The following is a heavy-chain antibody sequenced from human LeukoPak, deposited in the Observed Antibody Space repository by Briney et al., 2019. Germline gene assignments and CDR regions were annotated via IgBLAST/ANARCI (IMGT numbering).Heavy chain of an antibody. CDR3: AREGEYYDILTGYYGFDY. Sequence: PGGSLRLSCAASGFTFSSYGMHWVRQAPGKGLEWVAFIRYDGSNKYYADSVKGRFTISRDNAKNSLYLQMNSLRDEDTAVYYCAREGEYYDILTGYYGFDYWGQGTLVTVSS. CDR2: IRYDGSNK. D-gene: IGHD3-9*01. CDR1: GFTFSSYG. V-gene: IGHV3-30*02. J-gene: IGHJ4*02.